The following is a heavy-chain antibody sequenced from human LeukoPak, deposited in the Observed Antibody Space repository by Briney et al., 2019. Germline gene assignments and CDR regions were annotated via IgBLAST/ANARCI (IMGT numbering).Heavy chain of an antibody. CDR3: ARRQGTTLNFDY. V-gene: IGHV1-18*01. J-gene: IGHJ4*02. Sequence: ASVKVSCTASGYTFSSYGFSWVRQAPGQELEWMGWINAYNGNTNYAQNLQGRVTMTTDTSTSTAYMELRSLRSDDTAVYYCARRQGTTLNFDYWGQVTLVTVSS. CDR2: INAYNGNT. CDR1: GYTFSSYG. D-gene: IGHD1-1*01.